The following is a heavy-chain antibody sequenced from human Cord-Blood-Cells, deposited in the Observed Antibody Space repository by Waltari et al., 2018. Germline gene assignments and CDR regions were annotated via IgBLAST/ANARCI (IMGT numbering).Heavy chain of an antibody. CDR2: INHSGST. J-gene: IGHJ4*02. V-gene: IGHV4-34*01. D-gene: IGHD7-27*01. Sequence: QVQLQQWGAGLLKPSETLSLTCAVYGGSFSGYYWGWIRQPPGKGLEWIGEINHSGSTNYNPSLKSRVTISVDTSKNQFSLKLSSVTAADTAVYYCARGKTGDEDYWGQGTLVTVSS. CDR3: ARGKTGDEDY. CDR1: GGSFSGYY.